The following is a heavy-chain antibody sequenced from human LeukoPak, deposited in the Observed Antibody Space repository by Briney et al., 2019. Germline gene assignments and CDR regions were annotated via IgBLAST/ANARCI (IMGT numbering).Heavy chain of an antibody. V-gene: IGHV4-4*02. CDR3: ARRVVVTAIPDY. Sequence: SETLSLTCAVSGGSITSSNWWSWVRQSPGKGLEWIGEIYHTGNTNYNPSLKSRVTISVDTSKNQFSLKLSSVTAADTAVYYCARRVVVTAIPDYWGQGTLVTVSS. D-gene: IGHD2-21*02. J-gene: IGHJ4*02. CDR2: IYHTGNT. CDR1: GGSITSSNW.